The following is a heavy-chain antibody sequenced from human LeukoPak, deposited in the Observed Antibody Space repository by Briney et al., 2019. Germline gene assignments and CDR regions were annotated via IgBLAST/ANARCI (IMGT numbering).Heavy chain of an antibody. CDR2: INHSGST. Sequence: SETLSLTCAVYGGSFSDYYWSWIRQPPGKGLDWIGEINHSGSTNYNPSLKSRVTISVDTSKNQFSLKLSSVTAADTAVYYCARFGKHRAGCLDYWGQGTLVTVSS. D-gene: IGHD3-3*01. CDR3: ARFGKHRAGCLDY. V-gene: IGHV4-34*01. CDR1: GGSFSDYY. J-gene: IGHJ4*02.